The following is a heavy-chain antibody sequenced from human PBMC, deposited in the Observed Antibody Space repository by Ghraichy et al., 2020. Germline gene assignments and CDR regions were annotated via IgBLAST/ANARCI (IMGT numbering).Heavy chain of an antibody. J-gene: IGHJ5*02. CDR3: ARAGYGSGEYNWFDP. CDR2: IYTSGST. D-gene: IGHD3-10*01. CDR1: GGSISSYY. Sequence: SETLSLTCTVSGGSISSYYWSWIRQPAGKGLEWIGRIYTSGSTNYNPSLKSRVTMSLDTSKNQFSLKLSSVTAADTAVYYCARAGYGSGEYNWFDPWGQGTLVTVSS. V-gene: IGHV4-4*07.